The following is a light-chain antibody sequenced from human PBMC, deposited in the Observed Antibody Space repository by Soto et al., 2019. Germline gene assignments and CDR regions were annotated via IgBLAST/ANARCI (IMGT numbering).Light chain of an antibody. CDR1: SSDVGSYNY. V-gene: IGLV2-8*01. CDR2: EVS. Sequence: QSALTQPPSASGSPGQSVTISCTGTSSDVGSYNYVSWYQQHPGKAPKLMIYEVSERPSGVPDRFSGSKSGNTASLTVFGLQAEDEADYYCSSYAGNNNLVFGGGTKLTVL. CDR3: SSYAGNNNLV. J-gene: IGLJ2*01.